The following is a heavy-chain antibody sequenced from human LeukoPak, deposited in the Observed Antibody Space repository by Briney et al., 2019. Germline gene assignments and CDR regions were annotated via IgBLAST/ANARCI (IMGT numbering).Heavy chain of an antibody. CDR3: AKDFQGIVGATQIDF. Sequence: PGGSLRLSCAASGFNFDDYTMHWVRRPPGKGLEWVSLVSWNSDHTSYADSVKGRFTISRDNSKNSLYLEMSSLRIEDTAFYYCAKDFQGIVGATQIDFWGQGTLVTVSS. CDR1: GFNFDDYT. J-gene: IGHJ4*02. CDR2: VSWNSDHT. D-gene: IGHD1-26*01. V-gene: IGHV3-43*01.